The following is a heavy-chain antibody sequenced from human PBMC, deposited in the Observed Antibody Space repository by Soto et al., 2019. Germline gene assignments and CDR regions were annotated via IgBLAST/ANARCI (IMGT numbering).Heavy chain of an antibody. Sequence: EVQLLESGGGLVQPGGSLRLSCAASGFTFSSYAMSWVRQAPGKGLEWVSAISGSGGSTYYADSVKGRFTISRDNSKNTLYLQMNSLRAEDTAVYHCAKDRGPDILTGYYNDDAFDIWGQGTMVTVSS. V-gene: IGHV3-23*01. J-gene: IGHJ3*02. CDR1: GFTFSSYA. D-gene: IGHD3-9*01. CDR2: ISGSGGST. CDR3: AKDRGPDILTGYYNDDAFDI.